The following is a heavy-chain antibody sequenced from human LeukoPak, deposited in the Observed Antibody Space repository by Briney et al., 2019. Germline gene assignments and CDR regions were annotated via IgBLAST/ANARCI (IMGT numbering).Heavy chain of an antibody. J-gene: IGHJ4*02. CDR3: ARHGAYYDILTGYYGLYYFDY. CDR2: IYTSGST. V-gene: IGHV4-4*09. Sequence: SETLSLTCTVSGGSISSYYWSWIRQPPGKGLEWIGYIYTSGSTNYNPSLKSRVTISVDTSKNQFSLKLSSVTAADTAVYYCARHGAYYDILTGYYGLYYFDYWGQGTLVTVSS. D-gene: IGHD3-9*01. CDR1: GGSISSYY.